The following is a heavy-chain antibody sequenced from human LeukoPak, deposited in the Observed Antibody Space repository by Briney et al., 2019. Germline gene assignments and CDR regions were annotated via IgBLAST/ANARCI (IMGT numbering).Heavy chain of an antibody. Sequence: SETLSLTCTVSGGSISSGCYYWSWIRQPPGKGLEWIGSIYHSGTTYYNPSLKSRVTISVDTSKNQFSLKLRPVTAADTAVYYCGRYNFGDYHPFDYWGQASLVTIPS. D-gene: IGHD4-17*01. CDR2: IYHSGTT. V-gene: IGHV4-30-2*05. CDR1: GGSISSGCYY. CDR3: GRYNFGDYHPFDY. J-gene: IGHJ4*02.